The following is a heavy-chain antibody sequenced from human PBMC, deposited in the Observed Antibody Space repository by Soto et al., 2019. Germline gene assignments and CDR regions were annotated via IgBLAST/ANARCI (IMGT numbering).Heavy chain of an antibody. J-gene: IGHJ4*02. Sequence: EVQLVESGGGLVQPGGSLRLSCTASGFTFNTYSMNWVRQAPGKGPEWVSYITSRSSAIYYADSVKGRFTISRDNAKNSLSLQMNDLSTEDTAFYYCARSSSGWAYFFDYWGQGTLVTVSS. CDR1: GFTFNTYS. V-gene: IGHV3-48*01. CDR2: ITSRSSAI. CDR3: ARSSSGWAYFFDY. D-gene: IGHD6-19*01.